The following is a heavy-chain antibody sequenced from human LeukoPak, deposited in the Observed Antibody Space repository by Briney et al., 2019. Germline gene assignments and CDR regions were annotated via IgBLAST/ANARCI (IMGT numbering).Heavy chain of an antibody. CDR3: ARCQVYDSSSDY. Sequence: SETLSLTCAVYGGSFSGYYWSWIRQPPGKGLEWIGEINHSGSTNYDPSLKSRVTISVDTSKNQFSLELSSVTAADTAVYYCARCQVYDSSSDYSGQGTLVTVSS. D-gene: IGHD3-22*01. CDR2: INHSGST. CDR1: GGSFSGYY. V-gene: IGHV4-34*01. J-gene: IGHJ4*02.